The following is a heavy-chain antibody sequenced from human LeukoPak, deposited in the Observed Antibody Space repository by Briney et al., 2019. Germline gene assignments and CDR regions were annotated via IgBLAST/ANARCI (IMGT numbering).Heavy chain of an antibody. CDR3: AKSRWPTVTSYYFDY. J-gene: IGHJ4*02. CDR2: ISYDGSNK. CDR1: GFTFSSYG. D-gene: IGHD4-17*01. V-gene: IGHV3-30*18. Sequence: PGGSLRLSCAASGFTFSSYGMHCVRQAPGKGLQWVAVISYDGSNKYYADSVKGRFTISRDNSKNTLYLQMNSLRAEDTAVYYCAKSRWPTVTSYYFDYWGQGTLVTVSS.